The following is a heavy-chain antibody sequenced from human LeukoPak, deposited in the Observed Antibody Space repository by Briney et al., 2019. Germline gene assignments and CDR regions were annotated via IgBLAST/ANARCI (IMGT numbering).Heavy chain of an antibody. CDR2: ISADGGST. Sequence: GGSLRLSCAASGFNFDAHAMHWVRQAPGKGLQWISLISADGGSTYYADSVKGRFTISRDNSKSSLYLQMNSLTTEDTAFYYCAKDKAGTIVWYGRWAIGLFDYWGQGTLLTVSS. CDR1: GFNFDAHA. V-gene: IGHV3-43*02. CDR3: AKDKAGTIVWYGRWAIGLFDY. D-gene: IGHD6-13*01. J-gene: IGHJ4*02.